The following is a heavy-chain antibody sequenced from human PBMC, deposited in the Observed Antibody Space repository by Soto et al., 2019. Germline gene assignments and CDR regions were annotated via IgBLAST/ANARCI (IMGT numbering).Heavy chain of an antibody. CDR2: TYYRSNWYT. V-gene: IGHV6-1*01. D-gene: IGHD2-8*01. CDR1: GDSVSTNTAT. J-gene: IGHJ5*01. Sequence: SQTLSLTCVISGDSVSTNTATCAWIRQSPSRGLEWLGRTYYRSNWYTDYAVSVKGRITISPDTSNNQLSLQLNSVTPDDTAVYYCARLIGNSWLDSWGQGTLVTVSS. CDR3: ARLIGNSWLDS.